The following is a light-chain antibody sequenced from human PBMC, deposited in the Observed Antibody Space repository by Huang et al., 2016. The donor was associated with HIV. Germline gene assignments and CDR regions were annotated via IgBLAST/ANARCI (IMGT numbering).Light chain of an antibody. CDR1: QNIYNY. CDR2: CAS. Sequence: DIQLTQSPSAMAASVGDRVIITCRATQNIYNYLAWFQQKPGKAPKRLIYCASRLQTGVPARFSGSGSGTEFTLTINNLQPEDSATYFCLQHKNFHAPTFGQGTKVEIK. V-gene: IGKV1-17*03. J-gene: IGKJ1*01. CDR3: LQHKNFHAPT.